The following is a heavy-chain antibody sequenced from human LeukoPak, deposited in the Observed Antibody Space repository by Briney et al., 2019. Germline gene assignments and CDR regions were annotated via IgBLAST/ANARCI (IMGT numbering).Heavy chain of an antibody. D-gene: IGHD1-26*01. CDR2: IYYSGST. Sequence: PSETLSLTCTVSGGSLSSSSYYWSWIRQPPGKGLEWIGYIYYSGSTNYNPSLKSRVTISVDTSKNQFSLKLSSVTAADTAGYYCASMSGSYYGFDYWGQGTLVTVSS. CDR3: ASMSGSYYGFDY. J-gene: IGHJ4*02. V-gene: IGHV4-61*01. CDR1: GGSLSSSSYY.